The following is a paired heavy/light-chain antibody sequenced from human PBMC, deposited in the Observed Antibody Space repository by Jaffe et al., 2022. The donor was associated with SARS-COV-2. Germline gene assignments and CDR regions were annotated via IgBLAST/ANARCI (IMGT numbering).Heavy chain of an antibody. CDR3: ARSRGSVLSGVGF. J-gene: IGHJ4*02. V-gene: IGHV4-39*01. Sequence: QLQLQESGPRLVKPSEILSLTCTVSGGSIRSSSYYWGWIRQPPGKGLEWIGSIYSSGSTYYSPSLKSRVTISVDTSKNQFSLKLTSVTAADTAVYYCARSRGSVLSGVGFWGQGVLVTVSS. D-gene: IGHD3-10*01. CDR1: GGSIRSSSYY. CDR2: IYSSGST.
Light chain of an antibody. Sequence: QSVLTQPPSVSGAPGQRVTISCSGSSSNIGGNYDVHWYQQLPGRAPKLLIYSDSNRPSGVPDRFSGSKSGTSASLALTGLQAEDEADYYCQSYDHSLSGHLVFGGGTKLTVL. CDR2: SDS. CDR3: QSYDHSLSGHLV. CDR1: SSNIGGNYD. V-gene: IGLV1-40*01. J-gene: IGLJ2*01.